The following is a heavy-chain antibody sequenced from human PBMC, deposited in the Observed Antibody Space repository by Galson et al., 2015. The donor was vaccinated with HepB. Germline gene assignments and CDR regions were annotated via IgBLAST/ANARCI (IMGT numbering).Heavy chain of an antibody. CDR2: INHSGST. CDR1: GGSFSGYY. Sequence: ETLSLTCAVYGGSFSGYYWSWIRQPPGKGLEWIGEINHSGSTNYNPSLKSRVTISVDTSKNQFSLKLSSVTAADTAVYYCARGRWYYDSSGYYDYWGQGTLVTVSS. CDR3: ARGRWYYDSSGYYDY. V-gene: IGHV4-34*01. J-gene: IGHJ4*02. D-gene: IGHD3-22*01.